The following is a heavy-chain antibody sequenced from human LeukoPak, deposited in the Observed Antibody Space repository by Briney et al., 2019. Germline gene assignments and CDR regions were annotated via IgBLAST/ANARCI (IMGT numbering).Heavy chain of an antibody. V-gene: IGHV3-30*18. Sequence: GGSLRLSCAASGFTFSSYGMHWVRQAPGKGLEWVAVISYDGSNKYYADSVKGRFTISRDNSKNTLYLQMNSLRAEDTAVYYCAKDLLYYYGSGSTPDYWGQGTLVTVSS. CDR2: ISYDGSNK. D-gene: IGHD3-10*01. CDR3: AKDLLYYYGSGSTPDY. J-gene: IGHJ4*02. CDR1: GFTFSSYG.